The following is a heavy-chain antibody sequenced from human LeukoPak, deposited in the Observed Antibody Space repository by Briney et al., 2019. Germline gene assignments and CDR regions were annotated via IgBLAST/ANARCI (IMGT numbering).Heavy chain of an antibody. D-gene: IGHD1-26*01. CDR1: GFTFSSYA. J-gene: IGHJ4*02. CDR2: ISGSGEST. V-gene: IGHV3-23*01. CDR3: AKMRGWELPRFDY. Sequence: GGSLRLSCAASGFTFSSYAMSWVRQAPGKGLEWVSAISGSGESTHYADSVKGRFTISRDNSKNTLYLHMNSLRAEDTALYYCAKMRGWELPRFDYWGQGTLVTVFS.